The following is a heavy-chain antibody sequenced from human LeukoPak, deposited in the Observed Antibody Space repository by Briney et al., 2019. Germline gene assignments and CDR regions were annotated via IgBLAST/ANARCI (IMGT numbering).Heavy chain of an antibody. V-gene: IGHV1-18*01. CDR3: ARTYYDFWSGYYDY. Sequence: ASVKVSCKASGYTFTSYGISWVRQAPGQGLEWMGWISAYNGNTNYAQKLQGRVTMTTDTSTSTAYMELRSLRSDDTAVYYCARTYYDFWSGYYDYWGQGTIVTVSS. CDR1: GYTFTSYG. D-gene: IGHD3-3*01. J-gene: IGHJ4*02. CDR2: ISAYNGNT.